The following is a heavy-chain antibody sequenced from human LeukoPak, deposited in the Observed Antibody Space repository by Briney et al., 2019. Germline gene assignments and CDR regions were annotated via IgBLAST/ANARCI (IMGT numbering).Heavy chain of an antibody. V-gene: IGHV4-31*03. CDR1: GGSISSGGYY. D-gene: IGHD2-15*01. CDR3: ARVIVGSGGRYDSFDI. J-gene: IGHJ3*02. CDR2: IYYSGST. Sequence: SGTLSLTCTVSGGSISSGGYYWSWIRQHPGKGLEWIRYIYYSGSTYYKSSLKSRVTISVDTSESQFSLKLGSVTAADTAVYYCARVIVGSGGRYDSFDIWGQGTMVTVSS.